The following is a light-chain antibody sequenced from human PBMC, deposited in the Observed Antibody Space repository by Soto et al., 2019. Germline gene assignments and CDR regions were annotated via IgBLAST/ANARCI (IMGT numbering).Light chain of an antibody. V-gene: IGKV3-15*01. Sequence: EIVMTQSPSTLSESPRERATLSCRASQSVSSNLAWYQQKPGQAPRLLIYGASTRATGIPARFSGSGSGTDFTLTISSLEPEDFALYYCQQRNNWPPSITFGQGTRLEIK. CDR1: QSVSSN. CDR3: QQRNNWPPSIT. CDR2: GAS. J-gene: IGKJ5*01.